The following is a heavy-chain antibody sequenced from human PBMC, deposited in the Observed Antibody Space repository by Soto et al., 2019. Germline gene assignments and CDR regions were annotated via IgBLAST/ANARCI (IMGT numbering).Heavy chain of an antibody. J-gene: IGHJ5*02. D-gene: IGHD6-19*01. CDR2: IYYSGST. CDR3: ARHPRAVAGNWFDP. CDR1: GGSISSSSYY. V-gene: IGHV4-39*01. Sequence: SETLSLTCTVSGGSISSSSYYWGWIRQPPGKGLEWIGSIYYSGSTYYNPSLKSRVTISVDTSKNQFSLKLSSVTAADTAVYYCARHPRAVAGNWFDPWGQGTLVTVSS.